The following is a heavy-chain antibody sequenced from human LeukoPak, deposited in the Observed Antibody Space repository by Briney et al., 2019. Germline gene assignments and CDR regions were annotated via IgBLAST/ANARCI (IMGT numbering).Heavy chain of an antibody. V-gene: IGHV1-46*01. J-gene: IGHJ4*02. CDR3: ARFAVHRRLAVAGQFGLDY. CDR2: INPSGGST. D-gene: IGHD6-19*01. CDR1: GYTFTRYY. Sequence: GASVKVSCKASGYTFTRYYMHWVRQAPGQGLEWMGIINPSGGSTTYAQKFQGRVSMTRDTSTNTVYMELSSLRSGDTAVYYCARFAVHRRLAVAGQFGLDYWGQGTLVTVSS.